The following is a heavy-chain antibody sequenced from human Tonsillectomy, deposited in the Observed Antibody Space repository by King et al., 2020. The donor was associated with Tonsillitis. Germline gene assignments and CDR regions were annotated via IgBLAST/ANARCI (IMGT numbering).Heavy chain of an antibody. V-gene: IGHV6-1*01. CDR2: TYYRSEWFT. CDR1: GDSVSSTSVA. J-gene: IGHJ4*02. Sequence: QVQLQQSGPGLVKPSQTLSLTCAISGDSVSSTSVAWNWIRQSPSRGLEWLGRTYYRSEWFTDYEISVKSRITINSDTSKNQFSLQLNSVTPEDTAVYYCARGRASAFDYWGQGTLVTVSA. CDR3: ARGRASAFDY.